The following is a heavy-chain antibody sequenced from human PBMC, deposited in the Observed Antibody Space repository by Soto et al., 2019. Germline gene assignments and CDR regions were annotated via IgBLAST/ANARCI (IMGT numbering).Heavy chain of an antibody. Sequence: QSPTLSLTCAISGDSVSSNSAAWNWIRQSPSRGLEWLGRTYYRSKWYNDYAVSVKSRITLNPDTSKNQYSLQLNSVTPEDTAVYYCARSSHRHGSGSYRDYFDYWGQGTLVTVSS. J-gene: IGHJ4*02. CDR3: ARSSHRHGSGSYRDYFDY. V-gene: IGHV6-1*01. CDR2: TYYRSKWYN. CDR1: GDSVSSNSAA. D-gene: IGHD3-10*01.